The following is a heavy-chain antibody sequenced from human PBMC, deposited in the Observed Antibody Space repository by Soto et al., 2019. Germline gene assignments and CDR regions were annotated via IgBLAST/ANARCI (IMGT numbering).Heavy chain of an antibody. D-gene: IGHD3-16*01. Sequence: SETLSLICTVSGDSMATGGHYYNWIRQVPGKGLEWIGYVYYSGATHYTPSLRARATISRDTSKNQFSLRLISVTAADTALYYCARDKDLQPTVWGFWGQGIQVTVS. V-gene: IGHV4-31*03. CDR3: ARDKDLQPTVWGF. J-gene: IGHJ4*02. CDR1: GDSMATGGHY. CDR2: VYYSGAT.